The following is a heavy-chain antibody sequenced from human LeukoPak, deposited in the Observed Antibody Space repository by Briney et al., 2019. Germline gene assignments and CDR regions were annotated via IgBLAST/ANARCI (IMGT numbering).Heavy chain of an antibody. V-gene: IGHV1-69*04. CDR1: GGTFSSYA. J-gene: IGHJ4*02. CDR3: ARGLDIVATRTIFDY. Sequence: ASVKVSCKASGGTFSSYAISWVRQAPGQGLEWMGRIIPILGIANYAQKFQGRVTITADKSTSTAYMELSSLRSEDTAVCYCARGLDIVATRTIFDYWGQGTLVTVSS. CDR2: IIPILGIA. D-gene: IGHD5-12*01.